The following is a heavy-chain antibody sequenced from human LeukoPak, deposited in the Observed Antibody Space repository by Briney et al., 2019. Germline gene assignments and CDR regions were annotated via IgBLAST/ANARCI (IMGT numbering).Heavy chain of an antibody. Sequence: PSEALSLTCTVSGGSISSSSYYWGWIRQPPGKGLEWIGSIYYSGSTYYNPSLKSRVTISVDTSKNQFSLKLSSVTAADTAVYYCASKGATYSSSWYCFDYWGQGTLVTVSS. J-gene: IGHJ4*02. V-gene: IGHV4-39*01. D-gene: IGHD6-13*01. CDR2: IYYSGST. CDR3: ASKGATYSSSWYCFDY. CDR1: GGSISSSSYY.